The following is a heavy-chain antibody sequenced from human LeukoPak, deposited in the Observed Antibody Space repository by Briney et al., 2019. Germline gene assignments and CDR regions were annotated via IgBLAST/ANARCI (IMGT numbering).Heavy chain of an antibody. CDR2: ISSSGSTI. V-gene: IGHV3-11*01. CDR3: ASYDPSFYYYYGMDV. J-gene: IGHJ6*02. D-gene: IGHD3-16*02. Sequence: GGSLRLSCAASGFTFSDYYMSWIRQAPGKGLEWVSYISSSGSTIYYADSVKGRFTISRDNAKNSLYLQMNSLRAEDTAVYYCASYDPSFYYYYGMDVWGQGTTVTVSS. CDR1: GFTFSDYY.